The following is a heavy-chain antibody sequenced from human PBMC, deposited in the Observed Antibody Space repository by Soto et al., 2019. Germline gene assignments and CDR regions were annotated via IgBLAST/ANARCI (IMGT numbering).Heavy chain of an antibody. V-gene: IGHV1-58*01. CDR3: AADATAWQQMVPSDY. Sequence: ASVKVSCKASGFTFTSSAFQWVRQARGQRLEWIGWIAVGSGYTNYAQRFQDRVTLTRDMSTATTYMELNRLTSEDTAIYYCAADATAWQQMVPSDYWGQGTLVTVSS. D-gene: IGHD2-8*01. CDR1: GFTFTSSA. CDR2: IAVGSGYT. J-gene: IGHJ4*02.